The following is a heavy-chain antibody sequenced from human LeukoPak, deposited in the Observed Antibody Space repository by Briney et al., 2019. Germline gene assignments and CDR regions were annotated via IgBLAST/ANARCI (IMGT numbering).Heavy chain of an antibody. CDR2: VNPNSGGT. D-gene: IGHD6-13*01. V-gene: IGHV1-2*06. J-gene: IGHJ5*02. CDR1: GYTFTGYY. CDR3: ARVGQQLVRWFDP. Sequence: ASVKVSCKASGYTFTGYYMHWVRQAPGQGLEWMGRVNPNSGGTNYAQKFQGRVTMTRDTSISTAYLELSRLRSDDTAVYYCARVGQQLVRWFDPWGQGTLVTVSS.